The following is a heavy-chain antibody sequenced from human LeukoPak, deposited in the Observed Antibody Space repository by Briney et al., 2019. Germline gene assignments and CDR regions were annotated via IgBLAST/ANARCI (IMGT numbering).Heavy chain of an antibody. Sequence: SQTLSDTCTVSGGSISSGGYYWSWIRQHPGKGLEWIGYIYYSGSTYYNPSLKSRVTISVDTSKDQFSLKLSSVTAADTAVYYCARKSGCSSTSCYDHGMDVWGAGNTVTVSS. CDR2: IYYSGST. D-gene: IGHD2-2*01. V-gene: IGHV4-31*03. J-gene: IGHJ6*04. CDR3: ARKSGCSSTSCYDHGMDV. CDR1: GGSISSGGYY.